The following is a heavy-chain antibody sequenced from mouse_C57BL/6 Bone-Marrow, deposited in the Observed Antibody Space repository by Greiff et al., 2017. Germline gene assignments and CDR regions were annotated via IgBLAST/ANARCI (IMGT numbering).Heavy chain of an antibody. CDR3: AQRGYFDY. CDR1: GYTFTIYT. J-gene: IGHJ2*01. V-gene: IGHV1-4*01. Sequence: VQLQQSGAELARPGASVKMSCKASGYTFTIYTMHWVKQRPGQGLEWIGYINPSSGYTKYNQKFKDKATLTADKSSSTAYMQLSSLTSEDSAVYYCAQRGYFDYWGQGTTLTVSS. CDR2: INPSSGYT.